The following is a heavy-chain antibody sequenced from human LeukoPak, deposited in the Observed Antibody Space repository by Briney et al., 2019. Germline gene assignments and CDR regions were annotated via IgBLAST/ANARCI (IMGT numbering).Heavy chain of an antibody. D-gene: IGHD4-23*01. V-gene: IGHV1-18*01. CDR2: ISAYDGNT. CDR3: ARDNYGGNSGYFDL. J-gene: IGHJ2*01. CDR1: GYTFTSYG. Sequence: GASVKVSCKASGYTFTSYGISWVRQAPGQGLEWMGWISAYDGNTKYAQKDQGRVTMTTDTSTSTAYMELRSLRSDDTAVYYCARDNYGGNSGYFDLWGRGTLVTVSS.